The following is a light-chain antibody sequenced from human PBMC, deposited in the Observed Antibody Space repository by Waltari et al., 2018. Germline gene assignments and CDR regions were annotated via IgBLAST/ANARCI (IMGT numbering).Light chain of an antibody. CDR1: QSVGRT. CDR3: QHYVRLPVT. CDR2: GAS. J-gene: IGKJ1*01. Sequence: EIVLTQSPGTLSLSPGERATLSCWTSQSVGRTLAWYQQKPGQPPRLLIYGASIRATGMPDRFSGSGSGTDFSLTISRLEPEDFAVYYCQHYVRLPVTFGQGTKVEIK. V-gene: IGKV3-20*01.